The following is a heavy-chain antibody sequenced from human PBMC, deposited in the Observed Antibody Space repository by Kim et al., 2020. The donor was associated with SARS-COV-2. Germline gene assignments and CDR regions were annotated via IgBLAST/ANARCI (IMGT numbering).Heavy chain of an antibody. CDR3: ARRVDGGTYERSGISDY. Sequence: GESLKISCKGSGYSFTSYWIAWVRQMPGKGLEWMGIINPGNSDTRYSPSFRGQVTISVDKSIATAYLQWSSLKASDTAMYYCARRVDGGTYERSGISDYWGQGSLVTVSS. D-gene: IGHD2-15*01. V-gene: IGHV5-51*01. CDR1: GYSFTSYW. J-gene: IGHJ4*02. CDR2: INPGNSDT.